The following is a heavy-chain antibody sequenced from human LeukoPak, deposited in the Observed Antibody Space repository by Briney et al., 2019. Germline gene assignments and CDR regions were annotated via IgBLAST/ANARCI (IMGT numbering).Heavy chain of an antibody. CDR3: ARDPLGGAVADNWFDP. CDR1: GYTCTSYG. Sequence: ASVKVSCKASGYTCTSYGISWVRQAPGQGLEWMGWISAYNGNTNYAQKLQGRVTMTTDTSTSTAYMELRSLRSDDTAVYYCARDPLGGAVADNWFDPWGQGTLVTVSS. D-gene: IGHD3-16*01. J-gene: IGHJ5*02. CDR2: ISAYNGNT. V-gene: IGHV1-18*04.